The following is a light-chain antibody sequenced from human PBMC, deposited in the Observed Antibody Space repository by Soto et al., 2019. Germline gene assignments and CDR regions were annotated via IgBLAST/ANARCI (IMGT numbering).Light chain of an antibody. J-gene: IGLJ1*01. CDR2: SNN. Sequence: QSVLTQPPSASGTPGQSVTVSCSGSSSNIGSNTVTWYQQLPGTPPILLLYSNNLRSSGVPDRFSGPRSGTSASLANSGPQAEDEADYYWSKWGGRLDGYVLGSGTKLTVL. V-gene: IGLV1-44*01. CDR3: SKWGGRLDGYV. CDR1: SSNIGSNT.